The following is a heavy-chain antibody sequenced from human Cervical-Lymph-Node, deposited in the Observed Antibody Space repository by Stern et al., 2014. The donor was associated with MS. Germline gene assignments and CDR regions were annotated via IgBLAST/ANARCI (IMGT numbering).Heavy chain of an antibody. V-gene: IGHV3-21*06. CDR1: GFTFSHYT. Sequence: EVQLVESGGGLVKPGGSLRISCAASGFTFSHYTMIWVRKAPGKGLEWVSPISRNTNLIYYADSVEGRFTISRDNANNSLYLQMNSLRTEDTAVYYCARGGGVEADYWGQGTLVTVSS. CDR2: ISRNTNLI. D-gene: IGHD3-10*01. CDR3: ARGGGVEADY. J-gene: IGHJ4*02.